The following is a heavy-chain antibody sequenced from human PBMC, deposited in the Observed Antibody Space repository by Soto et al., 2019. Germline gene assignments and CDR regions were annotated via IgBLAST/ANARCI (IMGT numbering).Heavy chain of an antibody. D-gene: IGHD2-15*01. CDR1: GFSVTDIY. CDR3: VREPRYCSGGSCSIMGDAFDI. Sequence: EVQLVESGGGLVQPGGSLRLSCVASGFSVTDIYMNWVRQAPGKGLEWVSVIYNEFTDYADSVRGRCSNSTDSSKNALYLQMNSLRAEDSAVYYCVREPRYCSGGSCSIMGDAFDIWGQGTKVTVSS. J-gene: IGHJ3*02. CDR2: IYNEFT. V-gene: IGHV3-66*01.